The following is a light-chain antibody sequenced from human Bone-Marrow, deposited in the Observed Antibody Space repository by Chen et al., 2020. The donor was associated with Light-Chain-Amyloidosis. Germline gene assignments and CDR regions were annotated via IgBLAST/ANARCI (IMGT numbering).Light chain of an antibody. CDR1: QSVSNM. Sequence: ETAMTQSPATLSVSPGERATLSCRASQSVSNMLAWYQRKPGQAPRLLLYHASTRATGIPARFSGSGSGTEFTLIINSLQSEDFALYYCQQYSNWPVTFGQGTRLEIK. CDR2: HAS. CDR3: QQYSNWPVT. V-gene: IGKV3-15*01. J-gene: IGKJ5*01.